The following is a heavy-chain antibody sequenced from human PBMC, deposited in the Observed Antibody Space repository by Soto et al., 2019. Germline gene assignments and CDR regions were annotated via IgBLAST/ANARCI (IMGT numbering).Heavy chain of an antibody. CDR2: INPNSGGT. D-gene: IGHD2-2*03. CDR3: ARSPLDIVVVPAAMGGVYYYYGMDV. Sequence: ASVKVSCKASGYTFTGYYMHLVRQAPGQGLEWMGWINPNSGGTNYAQKFQGWVTMTRDTSISTAYMELSRLRSDDTAVYYCARSPLDIVVVPAAMGGVYYYYGMDVWGQGTTVTVSS. CDR1: GYTFTGYY. J-gene: IGHJ6*02. V-gene: IGHV1-2*04.